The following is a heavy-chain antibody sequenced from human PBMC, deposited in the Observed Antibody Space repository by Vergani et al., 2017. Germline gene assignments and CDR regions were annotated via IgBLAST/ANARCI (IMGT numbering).Heavy chain of an antibody. J-gene: IGHJ4*02. V-gene: IGHV3-23*04. CDR2: ISGSGGST. CDR1: GFTFRNYG. CDR3: AKLGYYYDSSGADY. D-gene: IGHD3-22*01. Sequence: VQLVESGGGVVQPGGSLRLSCAASGFTFRNYGMHWVRQAPGKGLEWVSAISGSGGSTYYADSVKGRFTISRDNSKNTLYLQMNSLRAEDTAVYYCAKLGYYYDSSGADYWGQGTLVTVSS.